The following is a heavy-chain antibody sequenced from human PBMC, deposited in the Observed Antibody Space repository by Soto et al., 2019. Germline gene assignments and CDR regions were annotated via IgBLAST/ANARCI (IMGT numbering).Heavy chain of an antibody. J-gene: IGHJ4*02. Sequence: GGSLRLSCAASGFTFSSYSMNWVRQAPGKGLEWVSSISSSSSYIYYADPVKGRFTISRDNAKNSLYLQMNSLRAEDTAVYYCASSYSGSYVGWGFFDYWGQGTLVTVSS. D-gene: IGHD1-26*01. CDR3: ASSYSGSYVGWGFFDY. CDR1: GFTFSSYS. CDR2: ISSSSSYI. V-gene: IGHV3-21*01.